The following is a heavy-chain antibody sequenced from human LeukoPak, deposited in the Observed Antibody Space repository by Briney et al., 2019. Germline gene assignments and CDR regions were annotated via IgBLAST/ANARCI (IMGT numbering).Heavy chain of an antibody. J-gene: IGHJ4*02. D-gene: IGHD3-9*01. CDR3: AKSSSLYYDILTGWFSDYFDY. CDR1: GFTFSSYA. V-gene: IGHV3-30-3*02. CDR2: ISYDGSNK. Sequence: GGSLRLSCAASGFTFSSYAMHWVRQAPGKGLEGVAVISYDGSNKYYADSVKGRFIISRDNSETTLYLQMNSLRPEDTAVYYCAKSSSLYYDILTGWFSDYFDYWGQGTLVTVSS.